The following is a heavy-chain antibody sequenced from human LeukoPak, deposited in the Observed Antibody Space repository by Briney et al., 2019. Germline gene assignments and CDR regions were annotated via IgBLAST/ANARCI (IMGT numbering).Heavy chain of an antibody. CDR3: ARGGYDILTTYFDY. J-gene: IGHJ4*02. CDR2: IYTSGST. D-gene: IGHD3-9*01. V-gene: IGHV4-4*07. Sequence: SETLSLTCTVSGGSINSYYWSWIRQPAGKGLEWIGRIYTSGSTNYNPSLKSRVTMSVDTSKNQFSLKLSSVTAADTAVYYCARGGYDILTTYFDYWGQGTLVTVSS. CDR1: GGSINSYY.